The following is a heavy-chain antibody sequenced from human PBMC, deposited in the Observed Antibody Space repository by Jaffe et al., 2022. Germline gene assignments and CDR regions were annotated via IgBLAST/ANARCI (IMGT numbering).Heavy chain of an antibody. CDR3: AREALVRGVLSGYDY. CDR2: IYIGGTT. CDR1: GFTVSSNY. Sequence: EVQLVESGGGLVQPGGSLRLSCAASGFTVSSNYMSWVRQAPGKGLECVSVIYIGGTTYYADSVKGRFTISSDNSKNTLYLQMNRLREEDTAVYYCAREALVRGVLSGYDYWGQGTLVTVSS. V-gene: IGHV3-66*01. J-gene: IGHJ4*02. D-gene: IGHD3-10*01.